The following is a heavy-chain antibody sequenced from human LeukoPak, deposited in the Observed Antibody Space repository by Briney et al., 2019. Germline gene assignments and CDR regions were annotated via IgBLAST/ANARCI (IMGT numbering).Heavy chain of an antibody. CDR2: ISAYNGNT. CDR3: ARDRPDYDILTGYNNYYYYYGMDV. J-gene: IGHJ6*04. CDR1: GYTFTSYG. Sequence: ASVKVSCKASGYTFTSYGISWVRQAAGQGLEWMGWISAYNGNTNYAQKLQGRVTMTTDTSTSTAYMELRSLRSDDTAVYYCARDRPDYDILTGYNNYYYYYGMDVWGKGTTVTVSS. D-gene: IGHD3-9*01. V-gene: IGHV1-18*04.